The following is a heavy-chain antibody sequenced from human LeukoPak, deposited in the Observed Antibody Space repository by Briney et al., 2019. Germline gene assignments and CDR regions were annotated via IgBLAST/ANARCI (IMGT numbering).Heavy chain of an antibody. CDR2: IRYDGRNK. CDR1: GFTFSTYG. Sequence: GGSLRLSCAASGFTFSTYGMHWVRQAPGKGLEWVAFIRYDGRNKYYADSVKGRFTISRDNSKNTLYLQMNSLRAEDTAVYYCAKGTGYSSGWYLGAFDIWGQGTMVTVSS. J-gene: IGHJ3*02. V-gene: IGHV3-30*02. D-gene: IGHD6-19*01. CDR3: AKGTGYSSGWYLGAFDI.